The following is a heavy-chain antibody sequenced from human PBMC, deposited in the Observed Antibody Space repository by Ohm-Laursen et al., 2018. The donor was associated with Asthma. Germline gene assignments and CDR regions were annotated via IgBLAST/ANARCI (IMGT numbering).Heavy chain of an antibody. J-gene: IGHJ3*02. CDR1: GFAFSSYG. D-gene: IGHD2-2*01. V-gene: IGHV3-30*18. Sequence: SLRLSCTASGFAFSSYGMHWVRQAPGKGLEWVAVISHDGSNKYYADSVKGRFTISRDNSKNTLSLQMNSLRAEDTAVYYCAKVQCSSTSCYGGNDAFDIWGQGTMVTVSS. CDR2: ISHDGSNK. CDR3: AKVQCSSTSCYGGNDAFDI.